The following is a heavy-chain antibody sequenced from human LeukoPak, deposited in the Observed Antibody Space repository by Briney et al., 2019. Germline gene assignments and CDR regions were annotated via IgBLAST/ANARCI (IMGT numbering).Heavy chain of an antibody. CDR2: ISYDGSYT. J-gene: IGHJ4*02. CDR3: AKAGRMIGSRHRYFDS. D-gene: IGHD2-15*01. V-gene: IGHV3-30*18. Sequence: GGSLRLSCAASGFTFSDYGINWVRQAPGKGLQWVAVISYDGSYTYYADSVKGRSTISRDSSKNTVYLRMDSLTTEDTGVYYCAKAGRMIGSRHRYFDSWGQGTLVTVSS. CDR1: GFTFSDYG.